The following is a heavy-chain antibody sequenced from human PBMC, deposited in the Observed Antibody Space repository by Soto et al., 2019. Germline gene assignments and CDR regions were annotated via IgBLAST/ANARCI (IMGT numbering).Heavy chain of an antibody. CDR1: GFTFTSSA. Sequence: GASVKVSCKASGFTFTSSAVQWVRQARGQRLEWIGWIVVGSGNTNYAQKFQERVTITRDISTSTAYMELSSLRSEDTAVYYCAADPATLKYCTNGVCYMDYYYYGMDVWGQGTTVTVSS. J-gene: IGHJ6*02. D-gene: IGHD2-8*01. V-gene: IGHV1-58*01. CDR2: IVVGSGNT. CDR3: AADPATLKYCTNGVCYMDYYYYGMDV.